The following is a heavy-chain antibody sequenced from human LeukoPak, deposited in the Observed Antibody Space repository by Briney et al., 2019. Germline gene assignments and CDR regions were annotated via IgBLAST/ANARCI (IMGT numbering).Heavy chain of an antibody. V-gene: IGHV4-31*03. J-gene: IGHJ4*02. CDR1: GGSNNSGGHY. Sequence: PSETLSLTCTVSGGSNNSGGHYWSWIRQYPGKGLEWIGYIYYSGNTYYNPSLRSRIIMSVDTSRNQFSLRVNSVTAADTAMYYCARDVSGYGHFDYWGQGTLVTASS. CDR2: IYYSGNT. D-gene: IGHD5-12*01. CDR3: ARDVSGYGHFDY.